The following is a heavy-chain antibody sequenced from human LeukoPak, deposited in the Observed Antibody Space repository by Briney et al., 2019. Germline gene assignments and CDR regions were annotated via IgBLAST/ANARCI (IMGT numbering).Heavy chain of an antibody. CDR2: ISAYNGNT. CDR3: ARDDGEAVAGTPCN. V-gene: IGHV1-18*01. D-gene: IGHD6-19*01. CDR1: GYTFTSYG. Sequence: APVKVSCKASGYTFTSYGISWVRQARGQGLEWMGWISAYNGNTNYAQKLQCRVTMTTHTSTSTAYMALRSLRSEYTAVYYCARDDGEAVAGTPCNWGQVALVTV. J-gene: IGHJ4*02.